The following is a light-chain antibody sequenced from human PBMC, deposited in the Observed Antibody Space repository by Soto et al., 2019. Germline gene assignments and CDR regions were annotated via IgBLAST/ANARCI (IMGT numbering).Light chain of an antibody. CDR3: QQYYNWPPYT. CDR1: QSVDTN. J-gene: IGKJ2*01. Sequence: EVVMTQSPATLSVSPGDRATLSCRASQSVDTNVAWYQQKPGQAPRLLVHGASNRATGVPARFTGIGSGTDFTLTISCLQADDFAVYYWQQYYNWPPYTFGQGTKLQIK. V-gene: IGKV3-15*01. CDR2: GAS.